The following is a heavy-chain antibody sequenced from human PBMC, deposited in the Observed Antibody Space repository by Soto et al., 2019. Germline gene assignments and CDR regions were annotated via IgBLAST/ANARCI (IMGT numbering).Heavy chain of an antibody. CDR3: ARMIRWQGCFDY. Sequence: QVQLQESGPGLVKPSQTLSLTCTVSGGSISSGGFYWSWIRQHPGKGLEWIGYIHYSGSTYYNPSLNSRVTISVDTSKNQFSLRLSSVTAADTDVFYCARMIRWQGCFDYWGQGTLVTVSS. CDR1: GGSISSGGFY. CDR2: IHYSGST. V-gene: IGHV4-31*03. D-gene: IGHD4-17*01. J-gene: IGHJ4*02.